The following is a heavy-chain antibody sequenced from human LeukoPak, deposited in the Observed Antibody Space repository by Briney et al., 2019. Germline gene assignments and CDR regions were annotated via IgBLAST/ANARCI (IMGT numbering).Heavy chain of an antibody. CDR1: GCTFTSYD. J-gene: IGHJ4*02. CDR2: MNPNSGNT. V-gene: IGHV1-8*01. D-gene: IGHD3-10*01. Sequence: ASVKVSCKASGCTFTSYDINWVRQATGQGLEWMGWMNPNSGNTGYAQKFQGRVTMTRNTSISTAYMELSSLRSEDTAVYYCARGRGLLWFGEFLYFDYWGQGTLVTVSS. CDR3: ARGRGLLWFGEFLYFDY.